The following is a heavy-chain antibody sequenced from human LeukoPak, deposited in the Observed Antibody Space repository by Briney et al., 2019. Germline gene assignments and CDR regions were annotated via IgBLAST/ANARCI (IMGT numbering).Heavy chain of an antibody. CDR3: ARCSRAGSSCPLDY. CDR1: GYTFTSYD. Sequence: GASVKVSCKASGYTFTSYDINWVRQATGQGLEWMGWMNPNSGNTGYAQKFQGRVTITRNTSISTAYMELSSLRSEDTAVYYCARCSRAGSSCPLDYWGQGTLVTVSS. D-gene: IGHD6-13*01. CDR2: MNPNSGNT. V-gene: IGHV1-8*03. J-gene: IGHJ4*02.